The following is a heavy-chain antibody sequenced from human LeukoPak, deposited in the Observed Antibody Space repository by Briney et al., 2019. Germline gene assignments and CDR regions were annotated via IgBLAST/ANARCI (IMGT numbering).Heavy chain of an antibody. J-gene: IGHJ4*02. D-gene: IGHD4-23*01. CDR2: IYHSGNT. V-gene: IGHV4-38-2*02. Sequence: PSETLSLTCTVSGSSISSAYYWGWIRQPPGKGLEWIANIYHSGNTYYNPPLKSRVTISVDTSKNQFSLKLSSVTAADTAVYYCAREVDYGGNSGRFGYWGQGTLVTVSS. CDR1: GSSISSAYY. CDR3: AREVDYGGNSGRFGY.